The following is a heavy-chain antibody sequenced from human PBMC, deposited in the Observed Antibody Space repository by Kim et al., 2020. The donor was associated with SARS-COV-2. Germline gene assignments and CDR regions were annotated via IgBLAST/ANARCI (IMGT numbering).Heavy chain of an antibody. D-gene: IGHD3-22*01. CDR1: GGSISSSSYY. Sequence: SETLSLTCTVSGGSISSSSYYWGWIRQPPGKGLEWIGSIYYSGSTYYNPSLKSRVTISVDTSKNQFSLKLSSVTAAHTAVYYCARPGDSSGYPEQFDYWGQGTLVTVSS. CDR3: ARPGDSSGYPEQFDY. V-gene: IGHV4-39*01. J-gene: IGHJ4*02. CDR2: IYYSGST.